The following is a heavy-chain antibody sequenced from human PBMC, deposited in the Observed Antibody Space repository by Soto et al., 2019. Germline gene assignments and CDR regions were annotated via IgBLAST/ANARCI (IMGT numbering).Heavy chain of an antibody. J-gene: IGHJ4*02. CDR3: ARFFGSGFDY. V-gene: IGHV3-48*02. Sequence: EVQLVESGGGLVQPGGSLRLSCVASGFTFSTDTMNWVRQAPGKGLEWVAHISTSGATRYYADSVKGRFTISRDNARTSLYLQMDSLRNEDTAVYYCARFFGSGFDYWGQGTLVTVSS. D-gene: IGHD6-19*01. CDR2: ISTSGATR. CDR1: GFTFSTDT.